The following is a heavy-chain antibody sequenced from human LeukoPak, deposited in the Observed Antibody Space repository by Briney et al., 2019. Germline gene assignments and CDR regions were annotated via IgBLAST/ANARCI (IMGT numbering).Heavy chain of an antibody. CDR1: GDSISTSNSY. CDR2: IYYSGNT. D-gene: IGHD1-26*01. J-gene: IGHJ3*02. V-gene: IGHV4-39*07. CDR3: ARGGEWELYDAFDI. Sequence: SETLFLTCTVSGDSISTSNSYWGWIRQPPGKGLEWIGSIYYSGNTYYNASLKSRVTISVDTSKNQFSLKLSSVTAADTAVYYCARGGEWELYDAFDIWGQGTVVTVSS.